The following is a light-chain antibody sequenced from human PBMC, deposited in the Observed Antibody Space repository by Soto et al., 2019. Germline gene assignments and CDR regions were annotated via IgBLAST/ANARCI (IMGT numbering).Light chain of an antibody. Sequence: DIQMTQSPSSLSASVGDRVTITCRASQAIRNALGWYQQKPGKAPKRLINAASNLQSGVPSRFSGSGSETEFTLTISSLQPEDFATYYCLQYDTYPWTFDQGTKVEIK. CDR2: AAS. CDR3: LQYDTYPWT. CDR1: QAIRNA. V-gene: IGKV1-17*01. J-gene: IGKJ1*01.